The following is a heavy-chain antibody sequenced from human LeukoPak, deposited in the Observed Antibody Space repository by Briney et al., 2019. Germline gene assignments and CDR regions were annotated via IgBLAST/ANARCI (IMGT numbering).Heavy chain of an antibody. CDR1: GGTISSYC. Sequence: PSETLSLTGTVSGGTISSYCWNWIRQPPGKGLEWIGYVHYSGSTKYNPSLKSRVTISVDTSKNQFSLKLSSVIAADTAVYYCARWYSSGWAFDYWGQGTLVTVSS. J-gene: IGHJ4*02. V-gene: IGHV4-59*08. CDR2: VHYSGST. CDR3: ARWYSSGWAFDY. D-gene: IGHD6-19*01.